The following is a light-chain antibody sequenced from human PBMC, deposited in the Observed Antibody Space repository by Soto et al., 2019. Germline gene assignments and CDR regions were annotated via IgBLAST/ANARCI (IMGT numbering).Light chain of an antibody. V-gene: IGLV1-40*01. CDR3: QSYDSGLGGSVV. CDR2: GNS. Sequence: QSVLTQPPSVSGAPGQRVTISCTGSSSNIGAGYDVHWYQQLPGTAPKLLIYGNSNRPSGVPDRFSGSKSGTSASLAITGLHAEDEADYYCQSYDSGLGGSVVFGGGTKLTVL. CDR1: SSNIGAGYD. J-gene: IGLJ2*01.